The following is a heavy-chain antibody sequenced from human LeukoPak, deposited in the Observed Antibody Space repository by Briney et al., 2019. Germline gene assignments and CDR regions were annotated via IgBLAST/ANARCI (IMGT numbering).Heavy chain of an antibody. CDR2: IGSNGDST. J-gene: IGHJ4*02. Sequence: GGSLRLSCAGSGFTFSNYAMYWVRQAPGKGLENVAGIGSNGDSTYYANSVKGRFTISRDNSKNTLFLQMGRLRAEDMAVYYCARGNVVGATRPFDYWGQGTLVTVSS. V-gene: IGHV3-64*01. CDR3: ARGNVVGATRPFDY. D-gene: IGHD1-26*01. CDR1: GFTFSNYA.